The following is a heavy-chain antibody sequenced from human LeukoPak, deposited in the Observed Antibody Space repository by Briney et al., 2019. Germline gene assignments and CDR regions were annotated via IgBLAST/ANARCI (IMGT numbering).Heavy chain of an antibody. CDR2: IKSKTNGGTT. CDR3: TAEYWGSLKY. CDR1: GFTVSSNY. D-gene: IGHD2-15*01. V-gene: IGHV3-15*01. Sequence: GGSLRLSCAASGFTVSSNYMSWARQAPGKGLEWVGHIKSKTNGGTTDYAAPVKGRFTISRDDSKNTLYLQMNSLKTEDTAVYYCTAEYWGSLKYWGQGTLVTVSS. J-gene: IGHJ4*02.